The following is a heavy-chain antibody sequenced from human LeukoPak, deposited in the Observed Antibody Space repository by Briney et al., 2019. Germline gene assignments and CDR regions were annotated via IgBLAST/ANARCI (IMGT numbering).Heavy chain of an antibody. V-gene: IGHV3-30*02. CDR2: IRYDGSNT. Sequence: PGGSLRLSCAASGFTFSRYGMHWVRQAPGKGLEWVAFIRYDGSNTHYADSVMGRFTISRDNSKNTLYLQMNSLRTEDTAVYYCAEDRNSGYDLEYWGQGTLVTVSS. D-gene: IGHD5-12*01. CDR3: AEDRNSGYDLEY. J-gene: IGHJ4*02. CDR1: GFTFSRYG.